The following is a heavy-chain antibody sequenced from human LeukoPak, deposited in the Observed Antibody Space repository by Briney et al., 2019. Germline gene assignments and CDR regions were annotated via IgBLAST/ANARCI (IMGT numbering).Heavy chain of an antibody. CDR1: GGSFSGYY. J-gene: IGHJ4*02. CDR2: INHSGST. V-gene: IGHV4-34*01. D-gene: IGHD5-12*01. Sequence: SETLSLTCAVYGGSFSGYYWSWIRQPPGKGLEWIGEINHSGSTNYNPSLKSRVTISVDTSKNQFFLKLSSVTAADTAVYYCARDPLRGYCGYNFDYSGQGTPVSVSS. CDR3: ARDPLRGYCGYNFDY.